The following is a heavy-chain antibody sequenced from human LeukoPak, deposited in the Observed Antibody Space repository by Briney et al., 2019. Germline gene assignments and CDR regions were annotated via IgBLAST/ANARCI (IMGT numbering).Heavy chain of an antibody. CDR2: INNDGSSV. CDR3: ARGSGGFDY. Sequence: GGSLRLSCAASGFTFSNHWMHWVRQAPGKGLVWVSHINNDGSSVTYADSLRGRFTISRDNAKDTLYLQMNSLTVEDTAVYYCARGSGGFDYWGQGILVTVSS. D-gene: IGHD2-8*02. CDR1: GFTFSNHW. V-gene: IGHV3-74*01. J-gene: IGHJ4*02.